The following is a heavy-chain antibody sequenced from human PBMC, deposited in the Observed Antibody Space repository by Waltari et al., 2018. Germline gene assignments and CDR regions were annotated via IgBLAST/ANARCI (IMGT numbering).Heavy chain of an antibody. CDR1: GYIFTGQY. Sequence: QVHLVQSGAEVKKPGASVKVSCKASGYIFTGQYMHWVRQAPGQGLEWIGWINPNSGATNYAQKFQGWVTMTRDTSITTAYMELRRLTSDDTAMYYCARALTGDRFDYWGQGTLVTVSP. V-gene: IGHV1-2*04. D-gene: IGHD1-20*01. CDR2: INPNSGAT. J-gene: IGHJ4*02. CDR3: ARALTGDRFDY.